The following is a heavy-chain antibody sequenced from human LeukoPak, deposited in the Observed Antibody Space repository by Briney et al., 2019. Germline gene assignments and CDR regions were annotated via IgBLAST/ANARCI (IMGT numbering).Heavy chain of an antibody. CDR1: GGSISSYY. D-gene: IGHD1-26*01. CDR2: IYYSGST. Sequence: SETLSLTCTVSGGSISSYYWSWIRQPPGKGLEWIGYIYYSGSTNYNPSLKSRVTTSVDTSKNQFSLKLSSVTAADTAVYYCARVRVGAADYWGQGTLVTVSS. CDR3: ARVRVGAADY. V-gene: IGHV4-59*01. J-gene: IGHJ4*02.